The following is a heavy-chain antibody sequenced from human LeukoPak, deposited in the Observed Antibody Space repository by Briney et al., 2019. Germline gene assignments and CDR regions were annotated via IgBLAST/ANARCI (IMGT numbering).Heavy chain of an antibody. CDR1: GFTFSSYS. CDR3: ARAGAYCGGDCYTNYFDY. J-gene: IGHJ4*02. V-gene: IGHV3-48*04. D-gene: IGHD2-21*02. Sequence: GGSLRLSCAASGFTFSSYSMNWVRQAPGKGLEWVSYISSSSSTIYYADSVKGRFNISRDNAKNSLYLQMNSLRAEDTAVYYCARAGAYCGGDCYTNYFDYWGQGTLVTVSS. CDR2: ISSSSSTI.